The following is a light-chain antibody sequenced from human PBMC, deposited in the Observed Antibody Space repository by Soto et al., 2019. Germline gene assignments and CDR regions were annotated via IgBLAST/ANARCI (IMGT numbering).Light chain of an antibody. V-gene: IGLV2-14*01. CDR1: SSDIGGYDY. CDR3: SSYTSSSTTFV. CDR2: EVS. Sequence: QSVLTQPASVSGSPGQSITISCTGTSSDIGGYDYVSWYQHHPGKAPKLMIYEVSNRPSGISNRFSGSKSANTASLTISGLQAEDEADYYCSSYTSSSTTFVFGTGTKVNVL. J-gene: IGLJ1*01.